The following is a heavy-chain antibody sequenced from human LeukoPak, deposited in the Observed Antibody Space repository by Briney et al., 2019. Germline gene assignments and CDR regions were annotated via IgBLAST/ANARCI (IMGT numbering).Heavy chain of an antibody. CDR1: GGSISSYY. CDR3: ARGIVGATHFDY. D-gene: IGHD1-26*01. J-gene: IGHJ4*02. V-gene: IGHV4-59*01. Sequence: SETLSLTXTVSGGSISSYYWSWLRQPPGKGLEWIGYIYYSGSTNYNPSLKSRVTISVDTSKNQFSLKLSSVTAADTAVYYCARGIVGATHFDYWGQGTLVTVSS. CDR2: IYYSGST.